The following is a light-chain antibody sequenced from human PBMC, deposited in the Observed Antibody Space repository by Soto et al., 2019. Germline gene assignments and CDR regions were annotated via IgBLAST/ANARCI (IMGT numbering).Light chain of an antibody. V-gene: IGLV1-40*01. CDR2: GNI. CDR3: QSYDSSLSGWV. CDR1: SSNIGAGYD. Sequence: QSVRTQPPSVSGAPGQRVTISCTGSSSNIGAGYDVHWYQQLPGTAPKLLIYGNINRPSGVPDRFSGSKSGTSASLAITGLQAEDEADYYCQSYDSSLSGWVFGGGTKLTVL. J-gene: IGLJ3*02.